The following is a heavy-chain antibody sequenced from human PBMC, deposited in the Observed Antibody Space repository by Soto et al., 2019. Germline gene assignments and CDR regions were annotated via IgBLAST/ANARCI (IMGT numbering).Heavy chain of an antibody. J-gene: IGHJ3*02. Sequence: QVQLQESGPGLVKPSQPLSLTCTVSGGSIRSGGYYWSWIRQHPGKGLEWIGYIYYSGSTYYNQSLKSLVTISVDTSTNQFSLKLSSVTAADTAVYYCARDTGQNGRDFWSGYLVSHAFDIGGQGTMVTVSS. V-gene: IGHV4-31*01. CDR1: GGSIRSGGYY. CDR3: ARDTGQNGRDFWSGYLVSHAFDI. D-gene: IGHD3-3*01. CDR2: IYYSGST.